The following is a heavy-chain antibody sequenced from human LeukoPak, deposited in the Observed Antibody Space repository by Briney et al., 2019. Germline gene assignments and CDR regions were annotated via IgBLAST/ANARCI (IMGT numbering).Heavy chain of an antibody. J-gene: IGHJ4*02. CDR1: GFTFSGYP. CDR3: VKRGSSWSFDY. Sequence: GGSLRLSCSASGFTFSGYPMHWVRQAPGKGLQYVSGISSNGGSTYYADSVKARFTISRDNSKNTLFLQMSSLRAEDTALYYCVKRGSSWSFDYWGQGTLVTVSS. D-gene: IGHD6-13*01. CDR2: ISSNGGST. V-gene: IGHV3-64D*06.